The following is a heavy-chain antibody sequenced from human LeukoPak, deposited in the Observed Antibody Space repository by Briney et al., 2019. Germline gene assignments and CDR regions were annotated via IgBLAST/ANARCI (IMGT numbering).Heavy chain of an antibody. CDR1: GFTFSSYG. D-gene: IGHD6-19*01. CDR3: VRIAVANNYYYGMDV. V-gene: IGHV3-33*01. CDR2: IWYDGSNK. Sequence: GRSLRLSCAASGFTFSSYGMHWVRQAPGKGLEWVAVIWYDGSNKYYADSVKGRFTISRDNSKNTLYLQMNSLRAEDTAVYYCVRIAVANNYYYGMDVWGKGTTVTVSS. J-gene: IGHJ6*04.